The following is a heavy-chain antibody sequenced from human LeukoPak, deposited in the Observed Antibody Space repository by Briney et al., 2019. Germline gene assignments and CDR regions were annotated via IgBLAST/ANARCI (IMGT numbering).Heavy chain of an antibody. CDR3: ARVLGVYGSGRYYFDF. V-gene: IGHV3-11*05. CDR1: GFTFSDSY. CDR2: ISSSSSYT. D-gene: IGHD3-10*01. J-gene: IGHJ4*02. Sequence: PGGSLRLSCAVSGFTFSDSYMSWIRQAPGKGLEWVSYISSSSSYTTYADSVKGRFTISRDNAKNSLYLQMNSLRAEDTAVYYCARVLGVYGSGRYYFDFWGQGALVTSSS.